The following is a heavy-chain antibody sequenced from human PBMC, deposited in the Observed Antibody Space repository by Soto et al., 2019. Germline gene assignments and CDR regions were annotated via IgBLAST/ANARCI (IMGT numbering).Heavy chain of an antibody. V-gene: IGHV1-18*01. CDR3: AREPPETPPDY. J-gene: IGHJ4*02. Sequence: QVQLVQSGTDVKKPGASVKVSCKTSGYTFSDYGISWVRQAPGQGLEWMGWISAKNGNTNFAQKFRGRVTMTTDTSTSTVYMELRSLKADDTAGYYCAREPPETPPDYWGQGTLVTVSS. CDR1: GYTFSDYG. CDR2: ISAKNGNT.